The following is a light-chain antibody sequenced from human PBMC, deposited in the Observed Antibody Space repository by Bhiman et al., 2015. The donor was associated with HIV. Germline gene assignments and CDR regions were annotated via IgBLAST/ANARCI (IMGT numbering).Light chain of an antibody. CDR3: QSYDSSLSGRV. J-gene: IGLJ3*02. CDR2: RNN. V-gene: IGLV1-47*01. CDR1: SSNIGSKY. Sequence: QSVLTQPPSASGTPGQRVTISCSGSSSNIGSKYVYWYQQLPGTAPKLLIYRNNQRPSGVPDRFSGSKSGTSASLAISGLRSEDEADYYCQSYDSSLSGRVFGGGTKLTVL.